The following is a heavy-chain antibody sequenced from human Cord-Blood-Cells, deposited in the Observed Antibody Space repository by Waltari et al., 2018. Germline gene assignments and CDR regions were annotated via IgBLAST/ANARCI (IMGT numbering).Heavy chain of an antibody. CDR1: GFTFSSHG. CDR2: IWYDGSNK. Sequence: QVQLVESGGGVVQPGRSLRLSCAASGFTFSSHGIHWVRQAPGKGLEWVAVIWYDGSNKYYADSVKGRFTISRDNSKNTLYLQMNSLRAEDTAVYYCARDFNSSSYYFDYWGQGTLVTVSS. D-gene: IGHD6-6*01. J-gene: IGHJ4*02. CDR3: ARDFNSSSYYFDY. V-gene: IGHV3-33*01.